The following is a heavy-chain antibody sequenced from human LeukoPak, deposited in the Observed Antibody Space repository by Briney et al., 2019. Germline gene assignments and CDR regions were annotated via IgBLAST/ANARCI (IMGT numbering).Heavy chain of an antibody. Sequence: GTSLRLSCVASAFTFNNHGMHWVRQAPGKGLEWVSLIVASSGATFYADSVKGRFTISRDKSKNTLYLQMKSLRAEDTAVYYCAKGGYDYVEIGYFDYWGQGALVTVSS. CDR3: AKGGYDYVEIGYFDY. J-gene: IGHJ4*03. CDR1: AFTFNNHG. CDR2: IVASSGAT. D-gene: IGHD5-12*01. V-gene: IGHV3-23*01.